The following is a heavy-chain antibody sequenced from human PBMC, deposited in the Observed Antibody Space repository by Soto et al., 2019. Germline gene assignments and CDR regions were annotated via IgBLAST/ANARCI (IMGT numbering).Heavy chain of an antibody. D-gene: IGHD1-26*01. V-gene: IGHV3-23*01. CDR2: ISGSGGST. Sequence: EVQLLESGGGLVQPGGSLRLSCAASGFTFSSYAMSWVRQAPGKGLEWVSAISGSGGSTYYADSVKGRFTISRDNSKNTMDLQMNSLRAEDTAVYYCAKGGSYWFYYGMDVWGQGTTVTVSS. CDR3: AKGGSYWFYYGMDV. J-gene: IGHJ6*02. CDR1: GFTFSSYA.